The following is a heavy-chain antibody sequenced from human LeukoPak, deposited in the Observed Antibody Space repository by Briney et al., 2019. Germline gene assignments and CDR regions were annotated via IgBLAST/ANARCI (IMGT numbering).Heavy chain of an antibody. J-gene: IGHJ4*02. D-gene: IGHD2-15*01. Sequence: ASVKVSCKASGYTFSNYAISWVRQAPGQGLEWMGWISAYNGNTNYAQKLQGRVTMTTDTSTSTAYMELRSLRSDDTAVYYCARDLYSPESASVFSCDYWGQGTLVTVSS. CDR1: GYTFSNYA. CDR2: ISAYNGNT. CDR3: ARDLYSPESASVFSCDY. V-gene: IGHV1-18*01.